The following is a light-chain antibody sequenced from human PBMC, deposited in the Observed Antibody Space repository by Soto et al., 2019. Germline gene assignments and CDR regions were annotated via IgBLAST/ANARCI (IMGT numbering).Light chain of an antibody. Sequence: DIQMTQSPSSLSATVGDRVTFTCRASQSISNWLAWYQQKPGKAPKLLIYKASTLESGVPSRFSGSGSGTEFTLTISSLQADDFAIHYCQKYNGYRLAFGGGTKV. J-gene: IGKJ4*01. CDR3: QKYNGYRLA. V-gene: IGKV1-5*03. CDR1: QSISNW. CDR2: KAS.